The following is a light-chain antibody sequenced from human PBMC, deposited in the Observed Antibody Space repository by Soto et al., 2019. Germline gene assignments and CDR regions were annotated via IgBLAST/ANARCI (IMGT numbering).Light chain of an antibody. V-gene: IGKV3D-15*01. Sequence: EIQLTHSPSILPVSPCDRVSLSFRASQTIRTSLAWYQQRHGQAARILLYRISTRATGIAARFSGSGSETEVTLPIDSLQSADFSVYYCQQHYQWPITFGQGTRLEI. CDR1: QTIRTS. CDR3: QQHYQWPIT. J-gene: IGKJ5*01. CDR2: RIS.